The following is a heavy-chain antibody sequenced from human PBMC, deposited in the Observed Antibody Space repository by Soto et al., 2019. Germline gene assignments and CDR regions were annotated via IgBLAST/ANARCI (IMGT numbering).Heavy chain of an antibody. CDR3: ATPPLSSGWYSYYGMDV. D-gene: IGHD6-19*01. V-gene: IGHV1-24*01. CDR2: FDPEDGET. J-gene: IGHJ6*02. CDR1: GYTLTELS. Sequence: ASVKVSCKVSGYTLTELSMHWVRQAPGKGLEWMGGFDPEDGETIYAQKFQGRVTMTEDTSTDTAYMELSSLRSEDTAVYYCATPPLSSGWYSYYGMDVWGQGTTVTVSS.